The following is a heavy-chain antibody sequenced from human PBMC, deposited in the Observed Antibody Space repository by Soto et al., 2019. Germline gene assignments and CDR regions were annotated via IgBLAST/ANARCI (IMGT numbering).Heavy chain of an antibody. CDR1: GGSFSGYY. D-gene: IGHD2-15*01. J-gene: IGHJ6*03. Sequence: QVQLQQWGAGLLKPSETLSLTCAVYGGSFSGYYWSWIRQPPGKGLEWIGEINHSGSTNYNPSLKSRVTISVDTSKNQFSLKLSSVTAADTAVYYCARGGGGGYCSGGSCYSGYYYYYYYMDVWGKGTTVTVSS. CDR2: INHSGST. V-gene: IGHV4-34*01. CDR3: ARGGGGGYCSGGSCYSGYYYYYYYMDV.